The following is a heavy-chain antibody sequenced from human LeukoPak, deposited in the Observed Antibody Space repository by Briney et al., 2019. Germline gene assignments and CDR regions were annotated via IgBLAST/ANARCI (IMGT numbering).Heavy chain of an antibody. Sequence: GGSLRLSCAASGFTFSTYAMSWVRQAPGKGLEWVSDISGSATTTFYADSVRGRFTISRDNSKNTLYLQMNSLRAEDTAVYYCAREIRYQDSSGYYSTRAFDFWGQGTRVTVS. CDR2: ISGSATTT. D-gene: IGHD3-22*01. CDR1: GFTFSTYA. V-gene: IGHV3-23*01. J-gene: IGHJ3*01. CDR3: AREIRYQDSSGYYSTRAFDF.